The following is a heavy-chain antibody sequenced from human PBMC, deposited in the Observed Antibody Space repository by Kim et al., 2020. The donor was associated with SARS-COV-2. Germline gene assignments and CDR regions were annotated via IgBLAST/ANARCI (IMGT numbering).Heavy chain of an antibody. V-gene: IGHV1-18*01. Sequence: ASVKVSCKASGYSFSSYGIRWVRQAPGQGLEWMGWISAYNGNTNYAQKLQGRVTLTTDTSTSTAYMELRSLRSDDTAVYYCARDFGCSSTSCSIGEDYWGQGTLVTVSS. CDR3: ARDFGCSSTSCSIGEDY. CDR2: ISAYNGNT. CDR1: GYSFSSYG. D-gene: IGHD2-2*01. J-gene: IGHJ4*02.